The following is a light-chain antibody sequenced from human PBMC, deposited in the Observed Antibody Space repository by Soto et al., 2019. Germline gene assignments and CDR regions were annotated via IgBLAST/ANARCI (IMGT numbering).Light chain of an antibody. CDR1: QSVSSNY. Sequence: EIVLTQSPGTLFLSPGEKATLSRRASQSVSSNYLAWYKQKPGQAPRLLIYDASSRATGIPDRFSGSGSGTDFTLTISRLEPEDFAVYYCQRYGSSPLTFGGGTKVDIK. CDR2: DAS. J-gene: IGKJ4*01. CDR3: QRYGSSPLT. V-gene: IGKV3-20*01.